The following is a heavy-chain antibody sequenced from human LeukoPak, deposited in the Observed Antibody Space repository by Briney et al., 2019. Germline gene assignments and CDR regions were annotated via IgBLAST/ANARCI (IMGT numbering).Heavy chain of an antibody. CDR3: ARSRYYYDSSGYPHVGNFDY. CDR1: GGSLSSGCYY. CDR2: IYTSGSI. V-gene: IGHV4-61*02. D-gene: IGHD3-22*01. Sequence: SETLSLTCTVSGGSLSSGCYYWSWIRQPAGKGLEWIGRIYTSGSINYNLSLKSRLTISVDTSKNQFSPKLSSVTAADTGVYYCARSRYYYDSSGYPHVGNFDYWGQGTLVTVSS. J-gene: IGHJ4*02.